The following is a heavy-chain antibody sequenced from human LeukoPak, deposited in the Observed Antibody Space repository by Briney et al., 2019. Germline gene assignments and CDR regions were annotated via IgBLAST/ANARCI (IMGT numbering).Heavy chain of an antibody. D-gene: IGHD3-3*01. Sequence: ASVKVSCKASGYTFTSYDINWVRQATGQGLEWMGWMNPNSGNTGYAQKFQGRVTMTRNTSISTAYMELSSLRSEDTAVYYCARGKSLVYYDFWSGYYSRLNWFDPWGQGTLVTVSS. CDR2: MNPNSGNT. V-gene: IGHV1-8*01. CDR1: GYTFTSYD. CDR3: ARGKSLVYYDFWSGYYSRLNWFDP. J-gene: IGHJ5*02.